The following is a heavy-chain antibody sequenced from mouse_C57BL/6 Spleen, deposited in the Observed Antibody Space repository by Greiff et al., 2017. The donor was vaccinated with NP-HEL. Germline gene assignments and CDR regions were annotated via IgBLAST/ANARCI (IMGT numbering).Heavy chain of an antibody. Sequence: DVKLVESGGGLVKPGGSLKLSCAASGFTFSSYAMSWVRQTPEKRLEWVATISDGGSYTYYPDNVKGRFTISRDNAKNNLYLQMSHLKSEDTAMYYCARDWDGSSYWYFDVWGTGTTVTVSS. J-gene: IGHJ1*03. CDR3: ARDWDGSSYWYFDV. CDR1: GFTFSSYA. CDR2: ISDGGSYT. D-gene: IGHD1-1*01. V-gene: IGHV5-4*01.